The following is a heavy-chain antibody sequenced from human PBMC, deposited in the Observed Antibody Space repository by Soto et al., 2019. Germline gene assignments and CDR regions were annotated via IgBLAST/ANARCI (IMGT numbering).Heavy chain of an antibody. D-gene: IGHD3-16*02. CDR3: ARVKSNDYVWGSYRFSLAFDI. J-gene: IGHJ3*02. CDR2: IYTSGST. CDR1: GGSISSYY. V-gene: IGHV4-4*07. Sequence: KPXETLCLTCPVSGGSISSYYGSWIRQPSGKGLEWIGRIYTSGSTNYNPSLKSRVTMSVDTSKNQFSLKLSSVTAADTAVYYCARVKSNDYVWGSYRFSLAFDIWGQGTMVTV.